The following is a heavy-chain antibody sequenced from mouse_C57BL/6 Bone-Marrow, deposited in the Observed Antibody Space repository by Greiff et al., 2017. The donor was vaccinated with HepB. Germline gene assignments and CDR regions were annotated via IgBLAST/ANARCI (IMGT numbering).Heavy chain of an antibody. CDR3: ANSVVAPYYAMDY. CDR1: GFTFSSYG. D-gene: IGHD1-1*01. Sequence: EVQLVESGGDLVKPGGSLKLSCAASGFTFSSYGMSWVRQTPDKRLEWVATISSGGIYTYSPDSVKGRFTISRDNAKNTLYLQMSSLKSEDTAMYYCANSVVAPYYAMDYWGQGTSVTVSS. CDR2: ISSGGIYT. J-gene: IGHJ4*01. V-gene: IGHV5-6*01.